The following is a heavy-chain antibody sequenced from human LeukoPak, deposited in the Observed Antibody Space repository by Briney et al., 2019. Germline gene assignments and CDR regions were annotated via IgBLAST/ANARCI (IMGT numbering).Heavy chain of an antibody. V-gene: IGHV3-7*01. CDR1: RFTFSTNW. CDR3: ARDAVDTANAV. CDR2: ITPAGSEK. D-gene: IGHD5-18*01. J-gene: IGHJ6*02. Sequence: GGSLRLSCAASRFTFSTNWMGWVRQAPGKGLEWVASITPAGSEKYYANSMKGRFTISRDNAKNTLYLQMNSLRAEDTAVYYCARDAVDTANAVWGQGTTVTVSS.